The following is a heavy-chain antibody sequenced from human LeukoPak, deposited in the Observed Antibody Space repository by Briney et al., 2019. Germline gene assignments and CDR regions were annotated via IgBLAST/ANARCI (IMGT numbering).Heavy chain of an antibody. CDR2: IYYSGST. Sequence: SETLSLTCAVSGGSISSGGYSWSWIRQHPGKGLEWIGYIYYSGSTYYNPSLKSRVTISVDTSKNQFSLKLSSVTAADTAVYYCATSTRGAGYFDYWGQGTLVTVSS. CDR1: GGSISSGGYS. V-gene: IGHV4-31*11. CDR3: ATSTRGAGYFDY. D-gene: IGHD6-19*01. J-gene: IGHJ4*02.